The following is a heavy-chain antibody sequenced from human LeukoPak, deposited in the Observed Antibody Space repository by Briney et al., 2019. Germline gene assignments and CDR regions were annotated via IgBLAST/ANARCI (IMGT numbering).Heavy chain of an antibody. CDR2: INPSGGST. V-gene: IGHV1-46*01. D-gene: IGHD1-1*01. CDR1: GYTFTSYY. CDR3: ARDPLEPGDGMDV. Sequence: GASVKVSCKASGYTFTSYYMHWVRQAPGQGLEWMGIINPSGGSTSYARKFQGRVTMTRDTSTSTVYMELSSLRSEDTAVYYCARDPLEPGDGMDVWGQGTTVTVSS. J-gene: IGHJ6*02.